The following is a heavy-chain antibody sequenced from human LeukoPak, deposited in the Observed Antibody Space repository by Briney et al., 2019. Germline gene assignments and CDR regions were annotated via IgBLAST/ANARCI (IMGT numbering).Heavy chain of an antibody. Sequence: ASVKVSCKASGYTFTSYYMHWVRQAPGQGLEWMGIINPSGGSTSYAQRFQGRVTMTRDTSTSTVYMELCSLRSEDTAVYYCARERLPPYGGNWSWFDPWGQETLVTVSS. CDR1: GYTFTSYY. CDR3: ARERLPPYGGNWSWFDP. D-gene: IGHD4-23*01. CDR2: INPSGGST. J-gene: IGHJ5*02. V-gene: IGHV1-46*01.